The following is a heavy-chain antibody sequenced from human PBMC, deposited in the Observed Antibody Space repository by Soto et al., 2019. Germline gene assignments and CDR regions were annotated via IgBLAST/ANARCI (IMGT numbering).Heavy chain of an antibody. D-gene: IGHD3-16*01. Sequence: QVQLVQSGGGVVQPGRSLRLSCAASGFNFNTYFMHWVRQAPGKGLEWVAMIFPNGRDKEYADSVKGRFTIPRDNSSKRMYLQMDSLRPEDTAVYDCARDDEHGSHYDLAYRGQGAMVTVYS. CDR1: GFNFNTYF. V-gene: IGHV3-30*13. CDR3: ARDDEHGSHYDLAY. J-gene: IGHJ4*02. CDR2: IFPNGRDK.